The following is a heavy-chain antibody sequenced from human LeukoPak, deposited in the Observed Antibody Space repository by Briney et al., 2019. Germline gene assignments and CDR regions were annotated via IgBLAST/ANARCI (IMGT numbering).Heavy chain of an antibody. D-gene: IGHD3-10*01. Sequence: PSETLSLTCAVSGYSISSSNWWGWIGPPPGKGLEWIGYIHHSGSTYYNPSLKSRVTMSVDTSKNQFSLKLSSVTAVGTAVYYCARYGSGSEEGWFDPWGQGTLVTVSS. CDR3: ARYGSGSEEGWFDP. CDR1: GYSISSSNW. V-gene: IGHV4-28*01. CDR2: IHHSGST. J-gene: IGHJ5*02.